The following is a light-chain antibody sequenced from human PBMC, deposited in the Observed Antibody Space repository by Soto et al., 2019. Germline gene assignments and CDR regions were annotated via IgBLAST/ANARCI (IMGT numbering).Light chain of an antibody. CDR1: QSISRS. Sequence: DIQMSQSPSSLAASMGDKVTITCLASQSISRSLTWYRQKPGKAPDLLIDAASSLQSGVPSRFRGGGSGTDFTLTITGLQPEDFAAYYCQQNSSIPITFGQGTRLEIK. CDR2: AAS. J-gene: IGKJ5*01. V-gene: IGKV1-39*01. CDR3: QQNSSIPIT.